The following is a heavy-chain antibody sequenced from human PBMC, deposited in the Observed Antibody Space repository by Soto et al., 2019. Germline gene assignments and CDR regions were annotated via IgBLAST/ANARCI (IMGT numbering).Heavy chain of an antibody. D-gene: IGHD3-9*01. CDR1: GFSLSNARMG. V-gene: IGHV2-26*01. Sequence: QVTLKESGPVLVKPTETLTLTCTVSGFSLSNARMGVSWIRQPPGKALEWLAHIFSNDEKSYSTSLKSRLTISKDTSKSQVVLTMTNMDPVDTATYYCARQTYWYYDILTGDMTTVTYSWFDPWGQGTLVTVSS. CDR2: IFSNDEK. J-gene: IGHJ5*02. CDR3: ARQTYWYYDILTGDMTTVTYSWFDP.